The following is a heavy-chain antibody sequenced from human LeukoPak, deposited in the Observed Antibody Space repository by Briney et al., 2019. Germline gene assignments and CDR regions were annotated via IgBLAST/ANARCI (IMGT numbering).Heavy chain of an antibody. CDR1: LFTPSDYC. D-gene: IGHD6-19*01. J-gene: IGHJ2*01. CDR2: IKQHGTEI. Sequence: GGSLRLSCAPSLFTPSDYCVSWVRGAPGKGLEWVANIKQHGTEIYYVDSVKGRFTISRDNAKNSLSLQMNSLRAEDTAVYYCARRASDYSSGWYFDWYFDLWGRGTLVTVSS. CDR3: ARRASDYSSGWYFDWYFDL. V-gene: IGHV3-7*01.